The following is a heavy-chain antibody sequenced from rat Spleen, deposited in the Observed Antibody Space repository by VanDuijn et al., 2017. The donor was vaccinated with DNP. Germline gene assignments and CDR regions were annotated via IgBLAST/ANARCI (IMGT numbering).Heavy chain of an antibody. V-gene: IGHV5-46*01. CDR1: GFTFSNFP. D-gene: IGHD1-6*01. CDR2: ISISGSTT. J-gene: IGHJ3*01. Sequence: EVQLVESGGGLVQPGRSMKLSCAASGFTFSNFPVAWVRQAPTKGLEWVATISISGSTTSYPDSVKGRFTISRDNAKSCLYLQMNSLKSEDTATYYCARQRVMYTTATGFAYWGQGTLVTVSS. CDR3: ARQRVMYTTATGFAY.